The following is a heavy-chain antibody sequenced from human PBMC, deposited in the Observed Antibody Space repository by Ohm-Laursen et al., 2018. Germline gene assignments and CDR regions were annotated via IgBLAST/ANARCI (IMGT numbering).Heavy chain of an antibody. D-gene: IGHD6-19*01. CDR1: GFTFSSYG. V-gene: IGHV3-30*18. CDR3: AKDRGSGLYYYYGMDV. J-gene: IGHJ6*02. CDR2: ISYDGSNK. Sequence: SLRLSCTASGFTFSSYGMHWVRQAPGKGLEWVAFISYDGSNKYYADSVKGRFTISRDNSKNTLYLQMNSLRAEDTAVYYCAKDRGSGLYYYYGMDVWGQGTTVTVSS.